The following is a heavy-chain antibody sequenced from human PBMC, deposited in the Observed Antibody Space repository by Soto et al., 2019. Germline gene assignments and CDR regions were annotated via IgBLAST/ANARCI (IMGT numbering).Heavy chain of an antibody. CDR3: SRRAPEGFDP. Sequence: SETLSLTCAVSGGSIGTSAYYWGWIRQAPGKGLELIGSINHSGNTYLSPSLKDRVTMSVDTSKNSFSLKLRSATAAATGLYYCSRRAPEGFDPWGQGTLVTAPQ. J-gene: IGHJ5*02. V-gene: IGHV4-39*01. CDR2: INHSGNT. CDR1: GGSIGTSAYY.